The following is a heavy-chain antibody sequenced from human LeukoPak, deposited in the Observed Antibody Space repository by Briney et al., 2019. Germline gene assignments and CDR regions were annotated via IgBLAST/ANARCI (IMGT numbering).Heavy chain of an antibody. Sequence: GGSLRLSCAASGFTFSSYAMHWVRQAPGKGLERVAVISYDGSNKYYADSVKGRFTISRDNSKNTLYLQMNSLRAEDTAVYYCARARGAFDYWGQGTLVTVSS. J-gene: IGHJ4*02. D-gene: IGHD3-16*01. CDR3: ARARGAFDY. CDR2: ISYDGSNK. V-gene: IGHV3-30*04. CDR1: GFTFSSYA.